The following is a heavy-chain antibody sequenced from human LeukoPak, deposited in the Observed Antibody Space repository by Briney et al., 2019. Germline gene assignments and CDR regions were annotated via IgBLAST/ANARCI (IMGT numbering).Heavy chain of an antibody. D-gene: IGHD1-1*01. CDR2: IYHSEST. CDR3: AEVERRNY. V-gene: IGHV4-38-2*01. J-gene: IGHJ4*02. Sequence: SETLSLTCAVSGYSISSGYYWGWIRQPPGKGLEWIGSIYHSESTYYNPSLKSRVTISVDTSKNQFSLKLRSVTAADTAVYYCAEVERRNYWGQGTLVTVSS. CDR1: GYSISSGYY.